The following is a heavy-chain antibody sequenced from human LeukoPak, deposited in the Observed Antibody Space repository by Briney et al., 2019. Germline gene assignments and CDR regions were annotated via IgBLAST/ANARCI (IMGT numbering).Heavy chain of an antibody. J-gene: IGHJ4*02. CDR1: GYTLTGYY. D-gene: IGHD5-12*01. Sequence: ASVEVSCKASGYTLTGYYMHWVRQAPGQGLEWMGRINPNSGGTNYAQKFQGRVTMTRDTSISTAYMELSRLRSDDTAVYYCARVLGYSGYDLVSPLDYWGQGTLVTVSS. CDR3: ARVLGYSGYDLVSPLDY. CDR2: INPNSGGT. V-gene: IGHV1-2*06.